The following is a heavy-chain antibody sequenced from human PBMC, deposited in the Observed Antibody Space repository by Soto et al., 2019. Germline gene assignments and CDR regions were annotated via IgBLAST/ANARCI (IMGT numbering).Heavy chain of an antibody. V-gene: IGHV1-2*02. Sequence: ASVKVSCKASGFSFTGYYIHWLRQAPGQGLEWMGWINAHSGGTEYAQKFQGRVTLTRDTSIATAYLTLTSLTSDDTALYYCAKDLARQLAYWLDPWGQGTQVTVSS. J-gene: IGHJ5*02. CDR1: GFSFTGYY. CDR3: AKDLARQLAYWLDP. CDR2: INAHSGGT. D-gene: IGHD6-6*01.